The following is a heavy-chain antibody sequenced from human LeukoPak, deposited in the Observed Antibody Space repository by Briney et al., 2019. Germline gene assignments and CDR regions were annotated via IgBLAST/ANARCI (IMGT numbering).Heavy chain of an antibody. J-gene: IGHJ4*02. CDR3: ARDGRCSGNSCYPFDY. D-gene: IGHD2-15*01. CDR2: MYHRGNT. CDR1: GYSINSGYY. Sequence: SETLSLTCAVSGYSINSGYYWGWIRPPPGKGVEWIGNMYHRGNTYYNPSLKSRVTISVDTSKNQFSLKLSSVTAADTAVYYCARDGRCSGNSCYPFDYWGQGTLVAVSS. V-gene: IGHV4-38-2*02.